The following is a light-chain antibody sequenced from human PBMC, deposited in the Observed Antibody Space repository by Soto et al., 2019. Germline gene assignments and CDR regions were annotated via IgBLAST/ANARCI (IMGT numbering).Light chain of an antibody. V-gene: IGKV3-11*01. J-gene: IGKJ1*01. Sequence: IVLTQSPATLSLSPCERATLSCRASQSVSSYLAWYQQKPGQAPRLLIYAASTRATGIPARFSGSGSGTDFTLTISRLEPEDFAVYYCQQHGTSTTWKFGQGTKVDI. CDR3: QQHGTSTTWK. CDR2: AAS. CDR1: QSVSSY.